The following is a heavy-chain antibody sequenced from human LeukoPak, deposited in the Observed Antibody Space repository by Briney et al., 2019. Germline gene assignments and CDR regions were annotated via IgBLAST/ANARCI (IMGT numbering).Heavy chain of an antibody. J-gene: IGHJ6*03. CDR3: ATDQISMLRGVRVYMDV. CDR1: GYTFTDYY. Sequence: ASVKVSCKASGYTFTDYYIHWVQQAPGKGLEWMGRVDPEDGETVYAEKFQGRVTITADTSTDTGYMELSSLRGEDTAVYYCATDQISMLRGVRVYMDVWGKGTSVTASS. D-gene: IGHD3-10*01. V-gene: IGHV1-69-2*01. CDR2: VDPEDGET.